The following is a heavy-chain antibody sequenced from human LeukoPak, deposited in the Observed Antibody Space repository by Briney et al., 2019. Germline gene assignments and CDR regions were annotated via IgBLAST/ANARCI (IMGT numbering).Heavy chain of an antibody. V-gene: IGHV1-2*02. D-gene: IGHD6-19*01. J-gene: IGHJ4*02. CDR1: GYTFTGYY. CDR2: ISPNSGGT. CDR3: ARTRYSSGWTSFDY. Sequence: ASVKVSCKASGYTFTGYYMHWVRQAPGQGLEWMGWISPNSGGTNYAQKFQGRVTMTRDTSISTAYMELSRLRSDDTAVYYCARTRYSSGWTSFDYWGQGTLVTVSS.